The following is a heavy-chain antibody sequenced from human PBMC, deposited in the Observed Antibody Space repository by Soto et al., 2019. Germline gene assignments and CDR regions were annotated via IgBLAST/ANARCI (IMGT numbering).Heavy chain of an antibody. V-gene: IGHV1-18*04. D-gene: IGHD3-3*01. J-gene: IGHJ6*02. CDR1: GYTFTSDG. CDR3: ARHPRSGYYDFWSGYFYYYYGMDV. CDR2: ISAYNGNT. Sequence: ASVKVSCKASGYTFTSDGISWGRQAPGQGLWRMGWISAYNGNTNYAQKLQGRVTMTTDTSTSTAYMELRRLRSNDTAVYYCARHPRSGYYDFWSGYFYYYYGMDVWGQGTTVTVS.